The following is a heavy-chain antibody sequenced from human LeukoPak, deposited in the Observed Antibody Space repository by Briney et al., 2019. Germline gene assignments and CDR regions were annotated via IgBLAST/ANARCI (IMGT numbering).Heavy chain of an antibody. D-gene: IGHD1-26*01. CDR2: INPDSGGT. J-gene: IGHJ3*02. CDR1: GYTFNGYY. Sequence: ASVKVSCKASGYTFNGYYIHWVRQAPGQGLEWMGWINPDSGGTKYTQKFQGRVTVTRDTSITTAYMELSSLRSEDMAVYYCARATRGAFDIWGQGTMVTVSS. CDR3: ARATRGAFDI. V-gene: IGHV1-2*02.